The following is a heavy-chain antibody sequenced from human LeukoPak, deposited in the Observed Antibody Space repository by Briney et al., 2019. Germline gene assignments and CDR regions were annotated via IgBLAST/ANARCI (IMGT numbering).Heavy chain of an antibody. CDR3: ARVSMVRGVIGY. J-gene: IGHJ4*02. CDR2: ISWNSGSI. D-gene: IGHD3-10*01. V-gene: IGHV3-9*01. CDR1: GFTFDDYA. Sequence: GGSLRLSCAASGFTFDDYAMHWVRQAPGKGLEWASGISWNSGSIDYADSVKGRFTISRDNAKNTLYLQMNSLRAEDTAVYYCARVSMVRGVIGYWGQGTLVTVSS.